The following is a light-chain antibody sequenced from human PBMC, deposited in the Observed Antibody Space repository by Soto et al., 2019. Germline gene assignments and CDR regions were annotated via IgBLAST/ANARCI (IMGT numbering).Light chain of an antibody. CDR2: SAS. CDR1: QSVRNNY. Sequence: EIVLTPSPGTLSLSPGERSTLSCRASQSVRNNYLSWFQQKPGQAPRLPIYSASIRATGIPDRFSGSGSGTDFTLTVSRLEPEDFGVYYCLQFGSTPSTFGQGTQLEIK. CDR3: LQFGSTPST. J-gene: IGKJ5*01. V-gene: IGKV3-20*01.